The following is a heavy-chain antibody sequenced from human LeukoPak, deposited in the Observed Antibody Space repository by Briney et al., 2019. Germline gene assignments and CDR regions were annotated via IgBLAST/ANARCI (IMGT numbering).Heavy chain of an antibody. CDR3: AKDDPLYGSGSYYTPITFDY. CDR1: GFTFSSYA. D-gene: IGHD3-10*01. Sequence: PGGSLRLSCAASGFTFSSYAMSWVRQAPGKGLEWVSAISGSGGSTYYADSVKGRFTISRDNSKNTLYLQMNSLRAEDTAVYYCAKDDPLYGSGSYYTPITFDYWGQGTLVTVSS. J-gene: IGHJ4*02. CDR2: ISGSGGST. V-gene: IGHV3-23*01.